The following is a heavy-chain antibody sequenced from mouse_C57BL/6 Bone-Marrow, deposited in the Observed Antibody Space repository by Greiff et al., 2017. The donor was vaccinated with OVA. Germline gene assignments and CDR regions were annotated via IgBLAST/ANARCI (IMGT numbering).Heavy chain of an antibody. CDR2: IDPEDGET. V-gene: IGHV14-2*01. J-gene: IGHJ1*03. CDR3: ARSRGNYWYVDG. CDR1: GFNIKGYY. D-gene: IGHD3-3*01. Sequence: EVQLQQSGAELVKPGASVKLSCTASGFNIKGYYMHWVKQRTEQGLEWIGRIDPEDGETKYAPKFQGKATITEDTSSNTDYLQLSSLTTEDTAVSDWARSRGNYWYVDGWGTGTTVTVSS.